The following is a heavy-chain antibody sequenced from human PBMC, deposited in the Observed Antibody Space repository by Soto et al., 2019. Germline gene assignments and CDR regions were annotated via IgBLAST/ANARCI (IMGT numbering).Heavy chain of an antibody. CDR3: AKDILRGSNLLIRGAIDY. CDR2: ISWNSGSI. J-gene: IGHJ4*02. D-gene: IGHD3-10*01. Sequence: GGSLRLSCAASGFTFDDYAMHWVRQAPGKGLEWVSGISWNSGSIGYADSVKDRFTISRDNAKNSLYLQMNSLRAEDTALYYCAKDILRGSNLLIRGAIDYWGQGTLVTVSS. CDR1: GFTFDDYA. V-gene: IGHV3-9*01.